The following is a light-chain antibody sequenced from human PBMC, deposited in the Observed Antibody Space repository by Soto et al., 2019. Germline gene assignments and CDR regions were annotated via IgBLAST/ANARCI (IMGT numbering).Light chain of an antibody. CDR2: DSS. Sequence: PGERATLSGRASQSVSSFLACYQQKPGEAPRLLIDDSSIWGTVIPARFSGSCYRTDFTIIISRQGGEYGTGYCRQQRSYRLTFGQGTAVEIK. V-gene: IGKV3-11*01. CDR1: QSVSSF. J-gene: IGKJ5*01. CDR3: QQRSYRLT.